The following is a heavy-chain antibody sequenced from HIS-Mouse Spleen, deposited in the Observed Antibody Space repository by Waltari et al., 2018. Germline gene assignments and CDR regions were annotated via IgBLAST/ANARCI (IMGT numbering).Heavy chain of an antibody. CDR3: AKTPFSGSYFDY. D-gene: IGHD1-26*01. V-gene: IGHV3-30*18. CDR1: GFTFSSYG. CDR2: ISYDGSNK. Sequence: QVQLVESGGGVVQPGRSLRLSCAASGFTFSSYGMPWVRQAPGKGLEWVAVISYDGSNKYYADSVKGRFTISRDNSKNTLYLQMNSLRAEDTAVYYCAKTPFSGSYFDYWGQGTLVTVSS. J-gene: IGHJ4*02.